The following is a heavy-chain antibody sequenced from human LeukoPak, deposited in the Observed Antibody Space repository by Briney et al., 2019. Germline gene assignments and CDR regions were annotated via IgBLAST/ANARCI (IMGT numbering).Heavy chain of an antibody. CDR3: VKERGPFDAFDI. Sequence: PGRSLRLSCAATGFTFSTYGMHWVRQAPGKELEWVAVIWSDGNNKFYADSVKGRFTFSRDNSRNTLSLQMNSLRAEDTAVYYCVKERGPFDAFDIWGQGTMVTVSS. V-gene: IGHV3-33*06. CDR2: IWSDGNNK. CDR1: GFTFSTYG. J-gene: IGHJ3*02.